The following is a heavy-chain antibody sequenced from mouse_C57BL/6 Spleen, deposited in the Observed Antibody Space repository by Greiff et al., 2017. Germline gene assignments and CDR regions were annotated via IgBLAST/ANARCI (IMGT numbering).Heavy chain of an antibody. CDR3: ASTVVARNYAMDY. D-gene: IGHD1-1*01. CDR1: GYTFTSYW. Sequence: QVQLQQPGAELVRPGTSVKLSCKASGYTFTSYWMHWVKQRPGQGLEWIGVIDPSDSYTNYNQKFKGKATLTVDTSSSTAYMQLSSLTSEDSAVYYCASTVVARNYAMDYWGQGTSVTVSS. CDR2: IDPSDSYT. J-gene: IGHJ4*01. V-gene: IGHV1-59*01.